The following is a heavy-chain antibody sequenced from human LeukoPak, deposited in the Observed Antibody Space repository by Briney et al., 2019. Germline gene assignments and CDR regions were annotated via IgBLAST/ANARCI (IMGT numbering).Heavy chain of an antibody. V-gene: IGHV4-59*11. D-gene: IGHD7-27*01. Sequence: SETLSLTCTVSGVSIRSHYWIWIRQPPGKGLEWIRHISYSGSTIYNPSLKSRVTILPDTSKNQFSLRLSSVTAADTAVYYCARDGEGDEGWDYWGQGTLVTVSS. CDR3: ARDGEGDEGWDY. CDR1: GVSIRSHY. J-gene: IGHJ4*02. CDR2: ISYSGST.